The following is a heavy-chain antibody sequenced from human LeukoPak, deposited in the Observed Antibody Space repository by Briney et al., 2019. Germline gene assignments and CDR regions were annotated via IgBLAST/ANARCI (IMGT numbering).Heavy chain of an antibody. J-gene: IGHJ4*02. V-gene: IGHV4-34*01. D-gene: IGHD6-13*01. Sequence: PSETLSLTCAVYGGSFSGYYWSWIRQPPGKGLEWIGEINHSGSTNYNPSLKGRVTISVDTSKNQFSLKLSSVTAADTAVYYCARGPAGIAAAGRGSFDYWGQGTLVTVSS. CDR1: GGSFSGYY. CDR2: INHSGST. CDR3: ARGPAGIAAAGRGSFDY.